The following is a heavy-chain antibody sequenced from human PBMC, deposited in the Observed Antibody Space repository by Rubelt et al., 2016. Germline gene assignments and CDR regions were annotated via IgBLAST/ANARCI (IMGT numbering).Heavy chain of an antibody. CDR3: ASGYDSSGYYYPDRKENWFDP. CDR1: GGSISSSSYY. J-gene: IGHJ5*02. CDR2: IYYSGST. D-gene: IGHD3-22*01. V-gene: IGHV4-39*01. Sequence: QLQLQESGPGLVKPSGTLSLTCTVSGGSISSSSYYWGWISQPPGKGLEWIGSIYYSGSTYYNPPLKSRVTISVDTSKNQFSLKLSSVTAADTAVYYCASGYDSSGYYYPDRKENWFDPWGQGTLVTVSS.